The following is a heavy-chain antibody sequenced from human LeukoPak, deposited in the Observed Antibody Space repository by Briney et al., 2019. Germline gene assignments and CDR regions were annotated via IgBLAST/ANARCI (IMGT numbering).Heavy chain of an antibody. CDR1: GFTFSSYS. J-gene: IGHJ6*04. Sequence: GGSLRLSCAASGFTFSSYSMNWVRQAPGKGLEWVAVISYDGSNKYYADSVKGRFTISRDNSKNTLYLQMNSLRAEDTAVFYCAKDAPPCSGGSCYSGYYFYGMDVWGKGTTVTVSS. CDR2: ISYDGSNK. CDR3: AKDAPPCSGGSCYSGYYFYGMDV. V-gene: IGHV3-30*18. D-gene: IGHD2-15*01.